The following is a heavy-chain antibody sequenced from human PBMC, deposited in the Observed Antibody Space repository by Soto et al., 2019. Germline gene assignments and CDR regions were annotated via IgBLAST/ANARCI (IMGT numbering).Heavy chain of an antibody. CDR2: MNPNNGNT. Sequence: ASVKVSCKASGHTFTSYDINWVRQATGQGLEWMGWMNPNNGNTGYAQKFQGRVTITRDTSASTAYMELSSLRSEDAAVYYCARAYCSSTSCSNMDVWGQGTTVTVSS. CDR1: GHTFTSYD. D-gene: IGHD2-2*01. CDR3: ARAYCSSTSCSNMDV. J-gene: IGHJ6*02. V-gene: IGHV1-8*01.